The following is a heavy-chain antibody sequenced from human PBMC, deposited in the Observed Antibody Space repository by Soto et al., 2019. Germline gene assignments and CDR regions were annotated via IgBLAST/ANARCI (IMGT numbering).Heavy chain of an antibody. Sequence: GSLRLSCAASGFTFSSYAMTWVRQAPGKGLEWVSVISGSGFSTYYADSVKGRFSISRDNSENTLYLQMNSLRADDTAKYYCAKNRWTKEVTEVPLYFDYWGQGALVTVSS. D-gene: IGHD2-21*02. CDR1: GFTFSSYA. V-gene: IGHV3-23*01. CDR2: ISGSGFST. J-gene: IGHJ4*02. CDR3: AKNRWTKEVTEVPLYFDY.